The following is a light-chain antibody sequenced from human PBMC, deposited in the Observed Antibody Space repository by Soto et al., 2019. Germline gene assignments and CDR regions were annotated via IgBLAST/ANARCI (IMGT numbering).Light chain of an antibody. CDR2: GAS. V-gene: IGKV3-15*01. J-gene: IGKJ1*01. Sequence: EIVMTQSPATLSVSPGERATLSCWASQPISNDLASYQQKPGQTPRLLISGASTRVTGIPARFSGSGSGTEFTLTISSLQSEDFAVYYCQQYNKRPPWTFGQGTKVEIK. CDR3: QQYNKRPPWT. CDR1: QPISND.